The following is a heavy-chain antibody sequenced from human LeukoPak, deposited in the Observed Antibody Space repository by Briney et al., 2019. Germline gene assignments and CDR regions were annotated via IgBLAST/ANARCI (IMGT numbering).Heavy chain of an antibody. D-gene: IGHD6-19*01. CDR1: GFTFSSYA. CDR3: AKISSSLRVGWHSPWFDP. Sequence: GSLRLSCAASGFTFSSYAMSWVRQAPGKGVEWVSAISGSGGSTYYADSVKGRFSISRDNSKNTVNLHMNRLRVEDTAVYYCAKISSSLRVGWHSPWFDPWGQGTLVTVSS. CDR2: ISGSGGST. V-gene: IGHV3-23*01. J-gene: IGHJ5*02.